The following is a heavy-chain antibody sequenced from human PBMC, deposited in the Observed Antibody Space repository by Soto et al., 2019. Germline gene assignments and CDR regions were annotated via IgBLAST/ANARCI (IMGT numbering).Heavy chain of an antibody. CDR3: ARGMTTVTTIAFDI. D-gene: IGHD4-17*01. CDR2: IYHSGST. CDR1: SGSISSSNW. Sequence: QVQLQESGPGLVKPSGTLSLTCAVSSGSISSSNWWRWVRQPPGKGLEWLGEIYHSGSTNYNPSLNSRVTISVEKSRNQFSVKMSSVTAADTAVYYCARGMTTVTTIAFDIWGQGTMVTVSS. J-gene: IGHJ3*02. V-gene: IGHV4-4*02.